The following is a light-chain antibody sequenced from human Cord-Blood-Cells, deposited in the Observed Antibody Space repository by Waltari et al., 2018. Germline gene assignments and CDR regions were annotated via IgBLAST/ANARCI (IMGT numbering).Light chain of an antibody. V-gene: IGLV2-14*01. CDR2: DVS. J-gene: IGLJ3*02. CDR3: SSYTSSSTLEV. CDR1: SSEVGGYNY. Sequence: QSALTPPASVSGSPGQSITISCTGTSSEVGGYNYVSWYQQHPGKAPKLMIYDVSNRPSGVSNRFSGSKSGNTASLTISGLQAEDEADYYCSSYTSSSTLEVFGGGTKLTVL.